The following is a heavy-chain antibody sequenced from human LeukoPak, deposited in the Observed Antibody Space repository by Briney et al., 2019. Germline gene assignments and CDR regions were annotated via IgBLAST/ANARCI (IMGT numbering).Heavy chain of an antibody. Sequence: GTSVKVSCKASGFTFTSSSIQWVRQARGQRLEWIGWIVGGSSDTYYAQKFQERVTITRDMSTSAAYLELSSLRSEDTAVYYCAADPDTTMAFDYWGQGTLVTVSS. V-gene: IGHV1-58*02. CDR1: GFTFTSSS. J-gene: IGHJ4*02. CDR3: AADPDTTMAFDY. CDR2: IVGGSSDT. D-gene: IGHD5-18*01.